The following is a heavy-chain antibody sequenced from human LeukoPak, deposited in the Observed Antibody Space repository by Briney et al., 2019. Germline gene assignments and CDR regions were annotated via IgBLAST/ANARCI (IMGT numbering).Heavy chain of an antibody. V-gene: IGHV3-7*03. J-gene: IGHJ6*02. CDR2: INHNGNVN. Sequence: GESLILSCAASGFIVSSNYMNWVRQAPGKGLEWVASINHNGNVNYYVDSVKGRFTISRDNAKSSLYLQMSNLRAEDTAVYFCARGGGLDVWGQGATVTVSS. CDR3: ARGGGLDV. CDR1: GFIVSSNY. D-gene: IGHD3-16*01.